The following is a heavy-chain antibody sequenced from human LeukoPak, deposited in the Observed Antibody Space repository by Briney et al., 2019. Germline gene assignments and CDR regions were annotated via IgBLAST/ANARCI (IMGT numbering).Heavy chain of an antibody. Sequence: PGRSLRLSCAASGFTFSSYAMHWVRQAPGKGLEWVAVISYDGSNKYYADSVKGRFTISRDNSKNTLYLQVSSLRVEDTAVYYCARDPYYYDSSAFYPFDYWGQGTLVTVSS. CDR1: GFTFSSYA. CDR2: ISYDGSNK. V-gene: IGHV3-30-3*01. J-gene: IGHJ4*02. D-gene: IGHD3-22*01. CDR3: ARDPYYYDSSAFYPFDY.